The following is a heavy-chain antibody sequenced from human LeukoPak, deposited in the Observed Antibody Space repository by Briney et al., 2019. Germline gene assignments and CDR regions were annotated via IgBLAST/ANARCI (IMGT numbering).Heavy chain of an antibody. D-gene: IGHD3-22*01. CDR1: GYSFTSYW. Sequence: GESLKISCEGSGYSFTSYWIAWVRQMPGKGLEWMGIIYPGDSDTKYSPSFQGQVTISADKSIGTAYLQWSSLKASDTAIYYCARSDSNGYLRGAFDIWGQGTMVIVSS. CDR2: IYPGDSDT. CDR3: ARSDSNGYLRGAFDI. V-gene: IGHV5-51*01. J-gene: IGHJ3*02.